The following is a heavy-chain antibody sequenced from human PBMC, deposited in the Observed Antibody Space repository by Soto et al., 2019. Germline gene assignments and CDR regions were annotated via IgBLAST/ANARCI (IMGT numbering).Heavy chain of an antibody. V-gene: IGHV3-49*04. CDR1: GFTFGDYA. J-gene: IGHJ4*02. CDR2: IRSKAYGGTT. CDR3: TRVGGFLEWLLHGYFDY. Sequence: GGSLRLSCTASGFTFGDYAMSWVRQAPGKGLEWVGFIRSKAYGGTTEYAASVKGRFTISRDDSKSIAYLQMNSLKTEDTAVYYCTRVGGFLEWLLHGYFDYWGQGTLVPV. D-gene: IGHD3-3*01.